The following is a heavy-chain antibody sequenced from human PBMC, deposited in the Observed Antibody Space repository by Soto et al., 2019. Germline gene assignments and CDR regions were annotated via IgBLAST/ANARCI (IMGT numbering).Heavy chain of an antibody. CDR1: GGSFSGYY. Sequence: SETLSLTCAVYGGSFSGYYWSWIRQPPGKGLEWIGEINHSGSTNYNPSLKSRVTISVDTSKNQFSLKLSSVTAADTAVYYCARGKRHDYVWGGPYGMDVWGQGTTVTVSS. J-gene: IGHJ6*02. V-gene: IGHV4-34*01. CDR3: ARGKRHDYVWGGPYGMDV. D-gene: IGHD3-16*01. CDR2: INHSGST.